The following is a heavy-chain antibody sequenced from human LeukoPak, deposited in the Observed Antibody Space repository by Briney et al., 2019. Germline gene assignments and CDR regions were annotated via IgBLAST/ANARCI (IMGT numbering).Heavy chain of an antibody. D-gene: IGHD3-10*01. J-gene: IGHJ4*02. Sequence: GGSLRLSCAASGFTFVGNAVTWVRQAPGKGLEWVSTISGSGDTYYADSVKGRFTISRDDSKSTLSLQMNSLRAEDTALYYCAKKYYYGSGTYIFYFDYWGQGTPVTVSS. CDR2: ISGSGDT. V-gene: IGHV3-23*01. CDR3: AKKYYYGSGTYIFYFDY. CDR1: GFTFVGNA.